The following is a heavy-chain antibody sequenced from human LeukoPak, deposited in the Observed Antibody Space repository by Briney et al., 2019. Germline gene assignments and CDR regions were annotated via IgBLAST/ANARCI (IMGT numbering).Heavy chain of an antibody. CDR1: GYSFTSYW. Sequence: GESLKISCKGSGYSFTSYWIGWVRQMPGKGLEWMGIIYPGDSVTRYSPSFEGQVTISADKSISTAYLQWSSLKASDTAMYYCARHQIVGATNSPFDYWGQGTLVTVSS. J-gene: IGHJ4*02. D-gene: IGHD1-26*01. CDR2: IYPGDSVT. CDR3: ARHQIVGATNSPFDY. V-gene: IGHV5-51*01.